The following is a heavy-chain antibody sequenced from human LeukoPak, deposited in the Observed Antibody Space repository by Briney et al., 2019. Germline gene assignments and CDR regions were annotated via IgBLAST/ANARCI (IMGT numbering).Heavy chain of an antibody. CDR3: AGQLWLAADY. CDR1: GFTFSSYS. Sequence: PGGSLRLSCAASGFTFSSYSMNWVRQAPGKGLEWVSSISSSSSYIYYADSVKGRFTISRDNAKNSLYLQMNSLRAEDTAVYYCAGQLWLAADYWGQGTLVTVSS. D-gene: IGHD5-18*01. J-gene: IGHJ4*02. V-gene: IGHV3-21*01. CDR2: ISSSSSYI.